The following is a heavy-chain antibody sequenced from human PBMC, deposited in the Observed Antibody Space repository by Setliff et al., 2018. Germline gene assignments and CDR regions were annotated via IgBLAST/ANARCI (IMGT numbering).Heavy chain of an antibody. CDR2: ITHSGWDT. V-gene: IGHV3-23*01. CDR1: GFTFSDYY. CDR3: VKGSSDSRPYYFDY. J-gene: IGHJ4*02. D-gene: IGHD2-2*01. Sequence: GGSLRLSCAASGFTFSDYYMTWIRQAPGKGLEWISAITHSGWDTYHADSVKGRFTISRANSQNTLFLQMNSLRVEDTAVYFCVKGSSDSRPYYFDYWGQGMLVTVSS.